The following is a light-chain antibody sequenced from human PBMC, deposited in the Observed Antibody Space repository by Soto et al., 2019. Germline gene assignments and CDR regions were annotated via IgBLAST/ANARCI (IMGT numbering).Light chain of an antibody. Sequence: DIQLTQSPSFLSASVGDRVTITCRASQGISSYLAWYQQKPGKAPNLLIYAASTLQSGVPSRFSGSGSGTEFTLTISSLQPEDFATYYCQQLNSYPHTFGPGTKVDIK. V-gene: IGKV1-9*01. CDR1: QGISSY. J-gene: IGKJ3*01. CDR2: AAS. CDR3: QQLNSYPHT.